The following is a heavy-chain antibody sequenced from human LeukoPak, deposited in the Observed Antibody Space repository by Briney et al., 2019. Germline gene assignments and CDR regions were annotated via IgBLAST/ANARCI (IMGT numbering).Heavy chain of an antibody. Sequence: PGGSLRLSCAASGFTFSGYAMSWVRQAPGKGLEWVSAISGSGGSTYYADSVKGRFTISRDNSKNTLYLQMNSLRAEDTAVYYCAKIHPHYYDSSGYYPNYFDYWGQGTLVTVSS. CDR2: ISGSGGST. CDR3: AKIHPHYYDSSGYYPNYFDY. J-gene: IGHJ4*02. CDR1: GFTFSGYA. D-gene: IGHD3-22*01. V-gene: IGHV3-23*01.